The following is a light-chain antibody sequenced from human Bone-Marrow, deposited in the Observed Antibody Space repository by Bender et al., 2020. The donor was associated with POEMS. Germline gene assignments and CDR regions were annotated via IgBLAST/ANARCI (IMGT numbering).Light chain of an antibody. J-gene: IGLJ3*02. V-gene: IGLV1-44*01. CDR2: NNS. Sequence: QSVLTQPPSASGTPGQRVTISCSGSSSKFGSYPVNWYQQLPGAAPKLVIFNNSQRPSGVPDRFSGSNSGTSASLAMSGLLSDDVADFYCATWDDRLNGWVFGGGTKLTVL. CDR3: ATWDDRLNGWV. CDR1: SSKFGSYP.